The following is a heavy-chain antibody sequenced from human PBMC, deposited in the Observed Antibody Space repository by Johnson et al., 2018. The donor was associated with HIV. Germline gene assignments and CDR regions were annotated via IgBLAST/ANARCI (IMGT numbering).Heavy chain of an antibody. J-gene: IGHJ3*02. D-gene: IGHD1-26*01. CDR1: GFTFSSYA. CDR2: ISYDGSNK. CDR3: AREGSGSYQI. Sequence: QVQLVESGGGVVQPGRSLRLSCAASGFTFSSYAMHWVRQAPGKGLEWVAVISYDGSNKYYADSVKGRFTISRDNSKNTLYLQMSSLRAEDTAIYYCAREGSGSYQIWGQGTMVTVSS. V-gene: IGHV3-30*04.